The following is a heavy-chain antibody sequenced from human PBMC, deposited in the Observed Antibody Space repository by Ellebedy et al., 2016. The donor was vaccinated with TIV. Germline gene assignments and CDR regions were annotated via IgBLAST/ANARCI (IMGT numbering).Heavy chain of an antibody. D-gene: IGHD6-13*01. CDR1: GFTFSNYW. Sequence: GESLKISXAASGFTFSNYWMHWVRQAPGEGLVWVSRINSDGSVIEYADSVRGRFTISRDTVKNILFLEMSSLRAEDTAVYYCARDADRTTVAGFDIWGQGALVTVSS. J-gene: IGHJ4*02. CDR3: ARDADRTTVAGFDI. CDR2: INSDGSVI. V-gene: IGHV3-74*03.